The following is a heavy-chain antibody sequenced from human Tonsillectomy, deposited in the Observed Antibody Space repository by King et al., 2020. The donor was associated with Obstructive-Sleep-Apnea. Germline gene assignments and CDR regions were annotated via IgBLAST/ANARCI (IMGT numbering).Heavy chain of an antibody. D-gene: IGHD5-24*01. J-gene: IGHJ4*02. CDR3: ARLKRERGDYCDY. CDR1: GGSISRYY. V-gene: IGHV4-59*01. CDR2: FDYSGST. Sequence: QLQESGPGLVKPSETLSLTCTVSGGSISRYYWSWIRQPPGKGLEWIGYFDYSGSTNYNSSLKRRVTLSVDTSKNQFSLKLSSVTAADTAVYYCARLKRERGDYCDYWGQGTLVTVSS.